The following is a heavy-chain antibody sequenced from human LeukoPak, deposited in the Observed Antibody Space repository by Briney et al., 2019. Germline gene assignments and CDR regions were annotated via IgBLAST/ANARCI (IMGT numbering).Heavy chain of an antibody. V-gene: IGHV4-61*02. Sequence: SETLSLTCTVSGGSISSGSYYWSWIRQPAGKGLEWIGRIYTSGSTNYNPSLKSRVTISVDTSKNQFSLKLSSVTAADTAVYYCARIDFHNYYYYYMDVWGKGTTVTVSS. CDR2: IYTSGST. D-gene: IGHD3-3*01. J-gene: IGHJ6*03. CDR3: ARIDFHNYYYYYMDV. CDR1: GGSISSGSYY.